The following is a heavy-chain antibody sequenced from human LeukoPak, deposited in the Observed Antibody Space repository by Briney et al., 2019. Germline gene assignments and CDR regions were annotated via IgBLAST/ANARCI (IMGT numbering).Heavy chain of an antibody. CDR3: ARDPSSYSSSWPYYFDY. CDR1: GVTFSSYS. Sequence: GGSLRLSCAASGVTFSSYSMNWVRQAPGKGLEWVSSISSSSSYIYYADSVKGRFTISRDNAKNSLYLQMNSLRAEDTAVYYCARDPSSYSSSWPYYFDYWGQGTLVTVSS. CDR2: ISSSSSYI. J-gene: IGHJ4*02. V-gene: IGHV3-21*01. D-gene: IGHD6-13*01.